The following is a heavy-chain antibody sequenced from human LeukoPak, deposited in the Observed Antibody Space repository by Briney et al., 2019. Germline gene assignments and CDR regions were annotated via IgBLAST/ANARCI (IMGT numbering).Heavy chain of an antibody. J-gene: IGHJ6*04. CDR3: AGGNSIDV. V-gene: IGHV3-7*03. D-gene: IGHD3-16*01. CDR2: IKKDGSGI. Sequence: GGSLRLSCVVSGFTFSNSWMYWVRQAPGKGLEGVANIKKDGSGISYVDSVKGRFIISRDNAMNSLYLQMNSLRVEDTAVYFCAGGNSIDVWGKGTAVTVSS. CDR1: GFTFSNSW.